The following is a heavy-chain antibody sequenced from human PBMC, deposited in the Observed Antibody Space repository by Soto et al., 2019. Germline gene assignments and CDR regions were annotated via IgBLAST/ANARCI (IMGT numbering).Heavy chain of an antibody. CDR2: VSRAGTYT. J-gene: IGHJ5*02. Sequence: EVQLLESGGDVVRPGGSLRLSCAASGFTFSSYAMGWVRQAPGKGLEWVAGVSRAGTYTFYADSGRGRFSISRDNSRDSVELYMNALRGDEPAVYFCVKYRVTEDLGESWGQGTLVSVSS. D-gene: IGHD3-16*01. V-gene: IGHV3-23*01. CDR3: VKYRVTEDLGES. CDR1: GFTFSSYA.